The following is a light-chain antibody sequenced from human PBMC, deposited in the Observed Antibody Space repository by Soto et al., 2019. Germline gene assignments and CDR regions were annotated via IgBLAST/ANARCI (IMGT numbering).Light chain of an antibody. CDR2: GAS. CDR3: QPYNNWPP. CDR1: QSVSSN. V-gene: IGKV3-15*01. Sequence: GMALSAVAVSVKTGERATLSCRASQSVSSNLAWYQQKPGQAPRLLIYGASTRATGIPARFSGSGSGTEFTLTISNLQSEDFAVYYCQPYNNWPPFAQGTRLE. J-gene: IGKJ5*01.